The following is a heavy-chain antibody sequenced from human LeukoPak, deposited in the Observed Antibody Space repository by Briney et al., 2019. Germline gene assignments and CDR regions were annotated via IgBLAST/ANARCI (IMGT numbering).Heavy chain of an antibody. CDR3: VRGLAASSNY. V-gene: IGHV3-53*01. CDR2: IYAGGNT. D-gene: IGHD1-26*01. CDR1: GFTFSSYA. J-gene: IGHJ4*02. Sequence: GGSLRLSCAASGFTFSSYAMSWVRQAPGKGLEWVSVIYAGGNTNYADSVKGRFTISRDNSKNTVYLQMNSLRAEDTAVYYCVRGLAASSNYWGQGTLVSVSS.